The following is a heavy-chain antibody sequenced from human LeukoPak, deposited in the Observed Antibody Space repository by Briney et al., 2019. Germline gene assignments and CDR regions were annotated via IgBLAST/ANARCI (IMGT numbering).Heavy chain of an antibody. CDR2: IYHSGST. V-gene: IGHV4-4*09. CDR3: ARVEISVRFLEWLSPYYYYMDV. D-gene: IGHD3-3*01. Sequence: PSETLSLTCIVSGGSINSHYWSWIRQPPGKGLEWIGYIYHSGSTYYNPSLKSRVTISVDRSKNQFSLKLSSVTAADTAVYYCARVEISVRFLEWLSPYYYYMDVWGKGTTVTVSS. CDR1: GGSINSHY. J-gene: IGHJ6*03.